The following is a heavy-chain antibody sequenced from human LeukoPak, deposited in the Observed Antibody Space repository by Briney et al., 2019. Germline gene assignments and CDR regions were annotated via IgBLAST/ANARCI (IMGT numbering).Heavy chain of an antibody. CDR3: AREGYGDYQPEDAFDI. J-gene: IGHJ3*02. CDR1: GGSISSGDYY. Sequence: PSQTLSLTCTVSGGSISSGDYYWSWIRRPPGKGLEWIGYIYYSGSTYYNPSLKSRVTISVDTSKNQFSLKLSSVTAADTAVYYCAREGYGDYQPEDAFDIWGQGTMVTVSS. CDR2: IYYSGST. D-gene: IGHD4-17*01. V-gene: IGHV4-30-4*01.